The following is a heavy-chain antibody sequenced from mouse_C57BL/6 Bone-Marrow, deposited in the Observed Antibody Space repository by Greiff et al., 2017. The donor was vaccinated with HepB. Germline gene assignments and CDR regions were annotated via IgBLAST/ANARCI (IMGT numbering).Heavy chain of an antibody. CDR3: ASPYYGSSYDYFDY. D-gene: IGHD1-1*01. CDR2: IYPRSGNT. J-gene: IGHJ2*01. Sequence: QVQLQQSGAELARPGASVKLSCKASGYTFTSYGISWVKQRTGQGLEWIGEIYPRSGNTYYNEKFKGKATLTADKSSSTAYMELRSLTSEDSAVYFCASPYYGSSYDYFDYWGQGTTLTVSS. V-gene: IGHV1-81*01. CDR1: GYTFTSYG.